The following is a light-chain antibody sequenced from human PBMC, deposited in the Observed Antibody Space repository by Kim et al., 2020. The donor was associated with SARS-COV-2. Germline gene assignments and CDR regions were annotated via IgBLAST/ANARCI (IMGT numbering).Light chain of an antibody. CDR3: ASFTSSTTWV. J-gene: IGLJ3*02. CDR1: SSDVGGYIN. CDR2: DVS. Sequence: GQVSTISCTATSSDVGGYINVSWYQQHPGKAPKLIIYDVSKRPSGASDRFSGSKSANTASLTISGLQAEDEAEYYCASFTSSTTWVFGGGTQLTVL. V-gene: IGLV2-14*04.